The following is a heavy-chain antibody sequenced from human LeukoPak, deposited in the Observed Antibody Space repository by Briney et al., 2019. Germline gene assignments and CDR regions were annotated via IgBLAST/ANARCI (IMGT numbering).Heavy chain of an antibody. CDR2: IYHTGST. D-gene: IGHD5-24*01. CDR1: GGSFSGYS. V-gene: IGHV4-34*01. Sequence: SETLSLTCAVYGGSFSGYSWNWIRQPPGKGLVWIGEIYHTGSTNYNPSLKSRVTMSVDTSKNQFSLKLSSVTAADTAVYYCARVVGDGYNYPYYFDYWGQGTLVTVSS. CDR3: ARVVGDGYNYPYYFDY. J-gene: IGHJ4*02.